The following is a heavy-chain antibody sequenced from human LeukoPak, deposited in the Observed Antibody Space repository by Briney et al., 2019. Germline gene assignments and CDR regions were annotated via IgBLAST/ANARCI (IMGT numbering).Heavy chain of an antibody. V-gene: IGHV1-24*01. Sequence: ASVTVSCKVSGNSLSELSIQWVRQAPGKRLECMGGFDPEEAKMVYAQNFQGRVTMTEDTSNQTAYMELSGLTSDDTAVYYCTTRSGDFWSGFVNWGQGTLVTVSS. CDR1: GNSLSELS. D-gene: IGHD3-3*01. CDR3: TTRSGDFWSGFVN. J-gene: IGHJ4*02. CDR2: FDPEEAKM.